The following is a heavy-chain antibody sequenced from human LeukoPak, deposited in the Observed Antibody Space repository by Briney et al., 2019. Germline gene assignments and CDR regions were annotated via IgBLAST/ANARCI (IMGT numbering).Heavy chain of an antibody. D-gene: IGHD2-2*01. Sequence: SETLSLTCNVSGVSVSDGRYYWTWIRQHPGKGLEWIGYKYYSGSAKYNPSLKSRLTISIDTSKNQFSLQLSSVTAADTATYYCATPYCSGISCLDVFNIWGQGTRVTVSS. CDR2: KYYSGSA. CDR3: ATPYCSGISCLDVFNI. CDR1: GVSVSDGRYY. J-gene: IGHJ3*02. V-gene: IGHV4-31*03.